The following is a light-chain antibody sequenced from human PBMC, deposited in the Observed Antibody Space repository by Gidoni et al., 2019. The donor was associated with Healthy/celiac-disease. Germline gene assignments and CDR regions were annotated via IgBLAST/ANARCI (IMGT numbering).Light chain of an antibody. CDR2: GAS. CDR3: QQYGSSP. J-gene: IGKJ4*01. CDR1: QSVSSSY. Sequence: EIVLMQSPGTLALSPGERATLSCRASQSVSSSYLAWYQQKPGQAPRLLIYGASSRATGIPDRFSGSGSGTDFTLTISRLEPEDFAVYYCQQYGSSPFGGGTKVEIK. V-gene: IGKV3-20*01.